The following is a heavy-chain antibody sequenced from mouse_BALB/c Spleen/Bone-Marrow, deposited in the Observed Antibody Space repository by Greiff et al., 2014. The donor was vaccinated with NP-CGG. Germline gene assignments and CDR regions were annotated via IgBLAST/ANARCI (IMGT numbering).Heavy chain of an antibody. CDR3: ARITTATGAMDY. Sequence: VQVVESGPGLVAPSQSLSITCTASGFSLTSYGVHWVRQPPGKGLEWLGVIWADGSTNYNSALMSRLSIRKDNSKSQVFLKMNSLQTDDTAMYYCARITTATGAMDYWGQGTSVTVSS. J-gene: IGHJ4*01. D-gene: IGHD1-2*01. CDR2: IWADGST. V-gene: IGHV2-9*02. CDR1: GFSLTSYG.